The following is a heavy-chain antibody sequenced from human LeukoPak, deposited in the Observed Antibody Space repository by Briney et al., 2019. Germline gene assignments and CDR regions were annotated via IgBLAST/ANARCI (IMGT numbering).Heavy chain of an antibody. D-gene: IGHD2-15*01. CDR2: IHHSGGT. Sequence: PSETLSLTCAVYGGYFSGWGSWIRQPPGKGLDWIGEIHHSGGTKYNPSLRSLDTISVDTSKRQISLKMTSVTAADTAIYSCARHNGWAFDIWGQGTVVTVSS. CDR3: ARHNGWAFDI. V-gene: IGHV4-34*01. J-gene: IGHJ3*02. CDR1: GGYFSGW.